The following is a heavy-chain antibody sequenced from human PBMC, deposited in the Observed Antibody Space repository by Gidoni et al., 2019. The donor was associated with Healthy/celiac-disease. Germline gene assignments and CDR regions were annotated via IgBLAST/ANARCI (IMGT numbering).Heavy chain of an antibody. CDR3: AKGRYDFWSGYLFDY. CDR2: ISWNSGSI. CDR1: GFTFDDYA. Sequence: EVQLVESGGGLVQPGRSLRLSCAASGFTFDDYAMHWVRQAPGKGLEWVSGISWNSGSIGYADSVKGRFTISRDNAKNSLYLQMNSLRAEDTALYYCAKGRYDFWSGYLFDYWGQGTLVTVSS. D-gene: IGHD3-3*01. J-gene: IGHJ4*02. V-gene: IGHV3-9*01.